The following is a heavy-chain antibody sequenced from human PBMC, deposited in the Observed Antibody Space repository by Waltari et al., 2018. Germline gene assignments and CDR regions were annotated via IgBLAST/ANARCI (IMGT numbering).Heavy chain of an antibody. CDR3: ATYIGASIGTAAFDV. CDR1: GGSITSNRHY. V-gene: IGHV4-39*01. Sequence: QLQLQESGPGLVKPSETLSLSCSVSGGSITSNRHYWGWIRQPPGQGLEWIGTISYNGGTYSSPSLRGRVTVSRDTSMNQLSLKLGSVTAADTAVYYCATYIGASIGTAAFDVWGQGTMVTVSS. J-gene: IGHJ3*01. D-gene: IGHD5-12*01. CDR2: ISYNGGT.